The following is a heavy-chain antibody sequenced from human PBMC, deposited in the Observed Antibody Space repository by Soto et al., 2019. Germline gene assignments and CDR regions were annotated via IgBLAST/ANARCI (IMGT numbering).Heavy chain of an antibody. J-gene: IGHJ5*02. Sequence: PSETLSLTCTVSGGSVSSIIYYWGWIRQPPGKRLESIGSIFYTGSPYYNPSLKSRVTISVDTSKNQFSLKLNSVTAADTAVYYCARQFLSTPFDLWGQGTLVTVSS. CDR1: GGSVSSIIYY. V-gene: IGHV4-39*01. CDR3: ARQFLSTPFDL. D-gene: IGHD2-15*01. CDR2: IFYTGSP.